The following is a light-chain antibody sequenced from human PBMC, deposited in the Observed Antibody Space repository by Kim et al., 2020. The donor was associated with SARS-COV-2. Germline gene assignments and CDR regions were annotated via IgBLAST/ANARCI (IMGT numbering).Light chain of an antibody. CDR1: QSVLYSINNLNY. CDR2: WAS. CDR3: QQYYSDYPT. J-gene: IGKJ4*01. V-gene: IGKV4-1*01. Sequence: RATINCKSSQSVLYSINNLNYLAWYQQKPGQPPQLLIYWASTRQSGVPDRFSGCGSGTDFTLTISSLQAEDVAVYYCQQYYSDYPTFGGGTKLEI.